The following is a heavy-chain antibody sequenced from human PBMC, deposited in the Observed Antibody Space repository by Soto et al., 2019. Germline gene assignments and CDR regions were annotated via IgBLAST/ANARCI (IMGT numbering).Heavy chain of an antibody. V-gene: IGHV4-4*02. J-gene: IGHJ4*02. D-gene: IGHD6-13*01. CDR2: IYHSGST. CDR3: ARQPLGSSWHIFDY. Sequence: QVQLQESGPGLVKPSGTLSLTCAVSGGSISSSNWWSWVRQPPGKGLEWIGEIYHSGSTNYNPSLKSRVTRSVDKSKNQFSLKLSSVTAADTAGYYGARQPLGSSWHIFDYWGQGTLVTVSS. CDR1: GGSISSSNW.